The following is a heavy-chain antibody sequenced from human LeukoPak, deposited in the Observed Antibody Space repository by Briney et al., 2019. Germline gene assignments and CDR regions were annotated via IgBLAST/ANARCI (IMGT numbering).Heavy chain of an antibody. CDR2: ISDSDSDT. V-gene: IGHV3-23*01. J-gene: IGHJ4*02. CDR1: RFTFSTYA. CDR3: AKALYGDYGRFDY. D-gene: IGHD4-17*01. Sequence: GGSLRLSCAASRFTFSTYAMSCVRQAPGKGLDWVSTISDSDSDTYYADSVKGRFTISRANSKNTVYLQINSLRAADTAVYYCAKALYGDYGRFDYWGQGTLVTVSS.